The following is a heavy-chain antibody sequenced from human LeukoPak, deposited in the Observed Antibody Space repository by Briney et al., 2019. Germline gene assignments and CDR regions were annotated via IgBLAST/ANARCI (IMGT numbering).Heavy chain of an antibody. Sequence: SVKVSCKASGGTFSDYALNWVRQAPGQGLEWMGVFIPILGTANSTQKFQGRVTIIADISTNTVYMELSSLRSEDTAVYFCAGIPVFGVVLHQEPVWGKGTTVTVSS. CDR2: FIPILGTA. D-gene: IGHD3-3*01. V-gene: IGHV1-69*10. CDR3: AGIPVFGVVLHQEPV. CDR1: GGTFSDYA. J-gene: IGHJ6*04.